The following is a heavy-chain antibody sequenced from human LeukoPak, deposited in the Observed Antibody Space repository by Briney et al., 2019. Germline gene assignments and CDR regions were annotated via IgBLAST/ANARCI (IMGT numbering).Heavy chain of an antibody. V-gene: IGHV4-59*12. D-gene: IGHD3-22*01. CDR2: IYYSGTT. J-gene: IGHJ4*02. CDR3: ARLLYDRRGYYYLDY. CDR1: GGSISSYY. Sequence: SETLSLTCTVSGGSISSYYWSWIRRPPGKGLEWIGYIYYSGTTNYNPSLKSRVTISVDTSKNQFSLKLSSVTAADTAVYYCARLLYDRRGYYYLDYWGQGTLVTVSS.